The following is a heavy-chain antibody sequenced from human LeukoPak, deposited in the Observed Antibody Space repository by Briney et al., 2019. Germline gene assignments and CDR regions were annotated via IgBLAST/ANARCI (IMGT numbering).Heavy chain of an antibody. J-gene: IGHJ4*02. CDR3: ARAPIVVVPAAYFDY. Sequence: SETLSLTXTVSGGSISSYYWSWIRQAPGKGLEWIGYIYYSGSTNYNPSLKSRVTISVDTSKNQFSLKLSSVTAADTAVYYCARAPIVVVPAAYFDYWGQGTLVTVSS. D-gene: IGHD2-2*01. CDR2: IYYSGST. V-gene: IGHV4-59*01. CDR1: GGSISSYY.